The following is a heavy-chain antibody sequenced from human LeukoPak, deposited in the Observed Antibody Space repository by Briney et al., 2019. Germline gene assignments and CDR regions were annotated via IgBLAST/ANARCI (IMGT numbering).Heavy chain of an antibody. J-gene: IGHJ4*02. V-gene: IGHV4-59*02. CDR2: IYNSGST. Sequence: SETLSLTCTVSDGSVGAYYWSWIRQPPGKGLEWIGYIYNSGSTNYNPSLKSRVTISVDTSKNQFSLKLSSVTAADTAVYYCAGGRGGSGWIDYWGQGTLVTVSS. D-gene: IGHD6-19*01. CDR3: AGGRGGSGWIDY. CDR1: DGSVGAYY.